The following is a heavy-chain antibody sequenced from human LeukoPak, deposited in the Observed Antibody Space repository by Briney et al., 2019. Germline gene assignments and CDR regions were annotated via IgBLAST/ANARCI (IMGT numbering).Heavy chain of an antibody. J-gene: IGHJ6*03. V-gene: IGHV4-34*01. CDR2: MNPSGST. Sequence: SETLSLTCAVYGGSFSGYLWTWIRQTPEKGMEWIGEMNPSGSTSYNPSLKSRVTISVDTSKNQFSLKLSSVTAADMAVYYCARGRQDVTMIVVVMTAVSYYLDVWGKGTTVTVS. CDR1: GGSFSGYL. D-gene: IGHD3-22*01. CDR3: ARGRQDVTMIVVVMTAVSYYLDV.